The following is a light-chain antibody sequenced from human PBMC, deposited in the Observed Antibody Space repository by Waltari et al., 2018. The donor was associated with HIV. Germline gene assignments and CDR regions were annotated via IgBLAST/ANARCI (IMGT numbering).Light chain of an antibody. CDR1: SSNIGSNH. CDR2: SDN. J-gene: IGLJ3*02. V-gene: IGLV1-44*01. CDR3: AAWDDSLNGPV. Sequence: QSVVTQPPSASGTPGQRVTISCSGSSSNIGSNHVNWYQQLPGTAPKLLIYSDNQRPSGVPDRFSGSKSGTSASLAISGLQSDDEADYYCAAWDDSLNGPVFGGGTKLTVL.